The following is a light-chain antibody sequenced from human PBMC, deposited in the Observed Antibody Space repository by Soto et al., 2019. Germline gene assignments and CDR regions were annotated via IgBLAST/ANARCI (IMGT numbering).Light chain of an antibody. Sequence: EIVMTQSPATLSVSPGERATLSCRASQSISSNLAWYQQKPGQAPRLLIYGASTRATGIPATFSGSGSGTEFNITISSLQSEDFAVYYCQQYNNWPFTFGPGTKVDIK. CDR3: QQYNNWPFT. V-gene: IGKV3-15*01. J-gene: IGKJ3*01. CDR1: QSISSN. CDR2: GAS.